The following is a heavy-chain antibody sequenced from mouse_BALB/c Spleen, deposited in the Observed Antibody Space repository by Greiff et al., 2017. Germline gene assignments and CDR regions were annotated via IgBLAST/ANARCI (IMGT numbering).Heavy chain of an antibody. J-gene: IGHJ1*01. CDR3: ARSVRNWYFDV. CDR2: ISSGGSYT. V-gene: IGHV5-9-4*01. D-gene: IGHD2-2*01. CDR1: GFTFSSYA. Sequence: EVHLVESGGGLVKPGGSLKLSCAASGFTFSSYAMSWVRQSPEKRLEWVAEISSGGSYTYYPDTVTGRFTIYRDNAKNTLYLEMSSLRSEDTAMYYCARSVRNWYFDVWGAGTTVTVSS.